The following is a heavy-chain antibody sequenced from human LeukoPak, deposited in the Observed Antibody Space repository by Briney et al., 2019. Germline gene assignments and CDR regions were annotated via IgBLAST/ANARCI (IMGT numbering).Heavy chain of an antibody. CDR3: ARASGYYDSSGDYFDY. J-gene: IGHJ4*02. V-gene: IGHV4-59*01. Sequence: SETLSLTCTVSGGFISSYYWSWIRQPPGKGLEWIGYIYYSGSTNYNPSLKSRVTISVDTSKNQFSLKLSSVTAADTAVYYCARASGYYDSSGDYFDYWGQGTLVTVSS. CDR2: IYYSGST. CDR1: GGFISSYY. D-gene: IGHD3-22*01.